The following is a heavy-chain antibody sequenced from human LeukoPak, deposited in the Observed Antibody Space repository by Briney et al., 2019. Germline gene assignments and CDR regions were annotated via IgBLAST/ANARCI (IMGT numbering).Heavy chain of an antibody. Sequence: GGSLRLSCAASGFTFDDYAMHWVRHAPGKGLEWVSGISWNSGSIGYADSVKGRFTISRDNAKHSLYLQMNSLRAEDTALYYCAKDMESGDYDSSGGFDYWGQGTLVTVSS. CDR3: AKDMESGDYDSSGGFDY. CDR2: ISWNSGSI. J-gene: IGHJ4*02. D-gene: IGHD3-22*01. V-gene: IGHV3-9*01. CDR1: GFTFDDYA.